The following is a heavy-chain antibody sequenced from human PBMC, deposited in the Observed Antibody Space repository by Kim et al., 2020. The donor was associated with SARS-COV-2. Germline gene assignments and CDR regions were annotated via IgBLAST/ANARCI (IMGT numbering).Heavy chain of an antibody. D-gene: IGHD1-26*01. J-gene: IGHJ4*01. CDR2: TGGGGGST. CDR3: AKGGASAGCPRPTAVDY. CDR1: GFTYSTSV. Sequence: GGSLRLSCAASGFTYSTSVMTWVRQAPGKGLEWVSTTGGGGGSTYYADSVKGRFTISSDSSKNTLYLQMNNLRAEDTALYYCAKGGASAGCPRPTAVDY. V-gene: IGHV3-23*01.